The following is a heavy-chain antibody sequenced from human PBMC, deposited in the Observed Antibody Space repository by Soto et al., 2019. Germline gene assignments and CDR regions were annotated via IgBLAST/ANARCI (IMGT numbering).Heavy chain of an antibody. D-gene: IGHD5-12*01. CDR2: INPNSGGT. CDR3: ARDGSLDIVATMFDY. J-gene: IGHJ4*02. V-gene: IGHV1-2*04. Sequence: QVQLVQSGAEVQKPGASVKVSCKASGYTFTGYYMHWVRQAPGQGLEWMGWINPNSGGTNYAQKFQGWVTMTRDTSISTAYMELSRLRSDDTAVYYCARDGSLDIVATMFDYWGQGTLVTVSS. CDR1: GYTFTGYY.